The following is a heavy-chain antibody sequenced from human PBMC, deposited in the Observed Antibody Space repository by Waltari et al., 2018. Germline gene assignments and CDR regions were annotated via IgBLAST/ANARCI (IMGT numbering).Heavy chain of an antibody. V-gene: IGHV1-69*01. D-gene: IGHD6-19*01. CDR2: IILIFGTA. J-gene: IGHJ4*02. CDR1: GGTFSSYA. CDR3: ARGGIAVAGTHYFDY. Sequence: QVQLVQSGAEVKKPGSSVKASCKASGGTFSSYAISWVRQAPGQGLEWMGGIILIFGTANYAQKFQGRVTITADESTSTAYMELSSLRSEDTAVYYCARGGIAVAGTHYFDYWGQGTLVTVSS.